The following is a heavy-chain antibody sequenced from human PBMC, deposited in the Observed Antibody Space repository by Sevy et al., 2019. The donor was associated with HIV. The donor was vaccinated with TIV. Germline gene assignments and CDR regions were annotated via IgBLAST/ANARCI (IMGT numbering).Heavy chain of an antibody. CDR2: ISGDGGGT. CDR1: GLPFRTKA. CDR3: VKDPDYDFWRGDYGMDV. Sequence: GGSLSLPCPPSGLPFRTKAMNWVRQAPGRGLKLVSAISGDGGGTYYADSVRGRFTISRDNSKNTLYLQMRSLRVEDTAVYYCVKDPDYDFWRGDYGMDVWGQGTTVTVSS. D-gene: IGHD3-3*01. J-gene: IGHJ6*02. V-gene: IGHV3-64D*06.